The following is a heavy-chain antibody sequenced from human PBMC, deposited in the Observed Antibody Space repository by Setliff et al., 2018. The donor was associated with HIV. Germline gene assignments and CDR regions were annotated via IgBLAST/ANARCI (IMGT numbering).Heavy chain of an antibody. Sequence: SETLSLTCTVSGGSISSFYWSWIRQPPGKGLEWIGYIYYSGSTNYNPSLKSRVTISVDTSRNQFSLKLSSVTAADTAVYYCARHGFSGSYYGEYFQHWGQGALVTVSS. CDR3: ARHGFSGSYYGEYFQH. CDR1: GGSISSFY. J-gene: IGHJ1*01. D-gene: IGHD1-26*01. V-gene: IGHV4-59*08. CDR2: IYYSGST.